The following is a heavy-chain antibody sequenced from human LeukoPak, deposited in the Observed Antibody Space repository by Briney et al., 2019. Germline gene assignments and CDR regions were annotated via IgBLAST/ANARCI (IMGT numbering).Heavy chain of an antibody. CDR1: GYSFTSYW. CDR2: IYPGDSDT. V-gene: IGHV5-51*01. Sequence: GDSLKISCKGSGYSFTSYWIGWVRQMPGKGLEWMGIIYPGDSDTRYSPSFQGQVTISADKSISTAYLQWSSLKASDTAMYYCARREHGDSHENYFDYWGQGTLVTVSS. D-gene: IGHD2-21*01. J-gene: IGHJ4*02. CDR3: ARREHGDSHENYFDY.